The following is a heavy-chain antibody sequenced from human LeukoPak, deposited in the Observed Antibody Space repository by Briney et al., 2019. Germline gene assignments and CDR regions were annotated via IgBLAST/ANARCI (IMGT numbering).Heavy chain of an antibody. Sequence: ASVKVSCKASGYTFTSYGISWVRQAPGQGLEWVGWMNPNSGGTNYAQKFQGRVTLTRDTSIITAYMELSSLTSDDTAVYYCARGAGSSWFDYWGQGSLVTVSS. V-gene: IGHV1-2*02. CDR1: GYTFTSYG. CDR3: ARGAGSSWFDY. D-gene: IGHD6-13*01. J-gene: IGHJ4*02. CDR2: MNPNSGGT.